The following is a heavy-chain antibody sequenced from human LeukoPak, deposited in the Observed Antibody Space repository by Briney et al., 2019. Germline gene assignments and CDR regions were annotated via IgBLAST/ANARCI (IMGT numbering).Heavy chain of an antibody. J-gene: IGHJ4*02. CDR3: AKGRYCSGGSCCHFDY. D-gene: IGHD2-15*01. CDR1: GFSFDTYA. CDR2: ISGSGGNS. Sequence: PGGTLRLSCTASGFSFDTYAMNWVRQVPGKGLEWVSGISGSGGNSYYADSVKGRFTISRDNSKNTLYLQMNSLRAEDTAVYYCAKGRYCSGGSCCHFDYWGQGTLVTVSS. V-gene: IGHV3-23*01.